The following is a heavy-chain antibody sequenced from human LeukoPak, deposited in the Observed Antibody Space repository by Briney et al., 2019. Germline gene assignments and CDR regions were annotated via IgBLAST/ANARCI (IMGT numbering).Heavy chain of an antibody. Sequence: GGSLRRSCAASGFSFGDYAMHWVRQIPGKGLECVAHIHADGGRTFYADSVNGRFTISRDNGKNFLYLQMNSLTSDDTALYYCSTWAFYHGLDVWGQGTAVTVSS. CDR3: STWAFYHGLDV. J-gene: IGHJ6*02. CDR1: GFSFGDYA. V-gene: IGHV3-43*02. D-gene: IGHD2/OR15-2a*01. CDR2: IHADGGRT.